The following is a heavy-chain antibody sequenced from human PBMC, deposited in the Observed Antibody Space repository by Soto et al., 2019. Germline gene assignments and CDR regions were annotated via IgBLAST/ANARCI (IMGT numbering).Heavy chain of an antibody. CDR1: GGTFSSYA. Sequence: QLQLVQSGAEVTKPGSSVKVSCKASGGTFSSYAFSWVRQAPGQVLEWMGGVIPIFGRANYAQTFQDRVTMTGAESTSTCYRELSRLRPEDTAVYYCARDPTYSDNGMVFPANSGMAGWGQGTTVTVSS. CDR3: ARDPTYSDNGMVFPANSGMAG. D-gene: IGHD2-15*01. V-gene: IGHV1-69*12. J-gene: IGHJ6*02. CDR2: VIPIFGRA.